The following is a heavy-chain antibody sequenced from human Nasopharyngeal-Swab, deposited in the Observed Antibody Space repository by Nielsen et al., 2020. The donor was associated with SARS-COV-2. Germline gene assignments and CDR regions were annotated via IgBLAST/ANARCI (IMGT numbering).Heavy chain of an antibody. J-gene: IGHJ4*02. D-gene: IGHD2-8*01. CDR2: NNPNSGDT. Sequence: ASVKVSCKASGYTFTDYYMHWVRQAPGQGLEWMGRNNPNSGDTDYSQKFQGRVTVTRDTSINTVYMELSSLRSDDTAVFYCVRDDGDVPGVTGSGPPGGYWGQGTLVTVSS. V-gene: IGHV1-2*06. CDR3: VRDDGDVPGVTGSGPPGGY. CDR1: GYTFTDYY.